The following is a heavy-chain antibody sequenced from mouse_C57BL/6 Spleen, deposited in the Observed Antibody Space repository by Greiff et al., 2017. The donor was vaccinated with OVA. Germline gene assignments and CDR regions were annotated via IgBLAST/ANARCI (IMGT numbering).Heavy chain of an antibody. CDR2: ISSGGSYT. J-gene: IGHJ2*01. V-gene: IGHV5-6*01. Sequence: EVHLVESGGDLVKPGGSLKLSCAASGFTFSSYGMSWVRQTPDKRLEWVATISSGGSYTYYPDSVKGRFTISRDNAKNTLYLQMSSLKSEDTAMYYCARGGTEYFDYWGQGTTLTVSS. CDR3: ARGGTEYFDY. CDR1: GFTFSSYG. D-gene: IGHD2-14*01.